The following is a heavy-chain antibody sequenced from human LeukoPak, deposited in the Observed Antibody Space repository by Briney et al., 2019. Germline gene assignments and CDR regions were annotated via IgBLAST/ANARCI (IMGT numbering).Heavy chain of an antibody. Sequence: SETLSLTCAVYGGSFSGYYWSWIRQPPGKGLEWIGEINHSGSTNYNPSLKSRVTISVDASKNQFSLKLSSVTAADTAVYYCARVDNCSSTSCRQYYFDYWGQGTLVTVSS. CDR2: INHSGST. V-gene: IGHV4-34*01. D-gene: IGHD2-2*01. J-gene: IGHJ4*02. CDR3: ARVDNCSSTSCRQYYFDY. CDR1: GGSFSGYY.